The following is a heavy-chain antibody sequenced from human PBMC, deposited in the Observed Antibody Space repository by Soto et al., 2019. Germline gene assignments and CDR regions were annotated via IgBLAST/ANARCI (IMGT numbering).Heavy chain of an antibody. V-gene: IGHV1-18*01. Sequence: QVQLVQSGAEVKKPGASVKVSCKASGYTFTSYGISWVRQAPGQGLEWMGWISAYNGNTNNAQKLQGRVTMTTDTSTSTAYMELRSLRSDDTAVYYCARDTPYGEYQTPYWYFDLWGRGTLVTVSS. D-gene: IGHD4-17*01. J-gene: IGHJ2*01. CDR3: ARDTPYGEYQTPYWYFDL. CDR2: ISAYNGNT. CDR1: GYTFTSYG.